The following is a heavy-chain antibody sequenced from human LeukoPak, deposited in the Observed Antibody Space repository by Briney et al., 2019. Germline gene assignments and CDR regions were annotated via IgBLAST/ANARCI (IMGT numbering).Heavy chain of an antibody. CDR1: GGSFSGYY. V-gene: IGHV4-34*01. CDR2: INHSGSS. CDR3: ARTTTVTTSAFDI. D-gene: IGHD4-11*01. J-gene: IGHJ3*02. Sequence: PSETLSLTCAVYGGSFSGYYWSWMRQPPGKGLEWIGEINHSGSSNYNPSLKSRVTISVDTSKNQFSLKLSPVTAADTAVYYCARTTTVTTSAFDIWGQGTMVTVSS.